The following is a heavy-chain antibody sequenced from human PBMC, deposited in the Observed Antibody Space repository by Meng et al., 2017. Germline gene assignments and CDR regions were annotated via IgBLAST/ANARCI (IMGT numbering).Heavy chain of an antibody. Sequence: ASVKVSCKASGYTFTGYYMHWVRQAPGQGLEWMGWINPNSGGTGYAQKFQGRVTMTRNTSISTAYMELSSLRSEDTAVYYCARSLGYCSGGSCYSLGYFGLFYYYYGMDVWGQGTMVTVSS. V-gene: IGHV1-2*02. CDR3: ARSLGYCSGGSCYSLGYFGLFYYYYGMDV. D-gene: IGHD2-15*01. J-gene: IGHJ6*02. CDR2: INPNSGGT. CDR1: GYTFTGYY.